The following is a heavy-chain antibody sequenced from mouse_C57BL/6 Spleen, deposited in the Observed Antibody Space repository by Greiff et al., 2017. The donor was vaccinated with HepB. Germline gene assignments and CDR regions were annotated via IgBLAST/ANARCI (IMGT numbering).Heavy chain of an antibody. J-gene: IGHJ3*01. V-gene: IGHV3-6*01. D-gene: IGHD3-2*02. CDR1: GYSITSGYY. Sequence: ESGPGLVKPSQSLSLTCSVTGYSITSGYYWNWIRQFPGNKLEWMGYISYDGSNNYNPSLKNRISITRDTSKNQFFLKLNSVTTEDTATYYCARDDSSGPFAYWGQGTLVTVSA. CDR3: ARDDSSGPFAY. CDR2: ISYDGSN.